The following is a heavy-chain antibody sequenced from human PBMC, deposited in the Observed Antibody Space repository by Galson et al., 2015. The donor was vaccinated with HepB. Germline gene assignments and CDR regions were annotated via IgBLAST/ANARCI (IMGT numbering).Heavy chain of an antibody. D-gene: IGHD2-2*01. Sequence: SLRLSCAASGFTFSSYGMHWVRQAPGKGLEWVAVIWYDGSNKYYADSVKGRFTISRDNSKNTLYLQMNSLRAEDTAVYYCARDPGYCSSTSCYADSFDIWGQGTMVTVSS. CDR1: GFTFSSYG. CDR2: IWYDGSNK. V-gene: IGHV3-33*01. CDR3: ARDPGYCSSTSCYADSFDI. J-gene: IGHJ3*02.